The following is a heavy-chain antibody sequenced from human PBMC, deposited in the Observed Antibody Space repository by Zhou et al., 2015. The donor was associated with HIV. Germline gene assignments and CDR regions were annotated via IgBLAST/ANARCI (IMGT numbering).Heavy chain of an antibody. CDR3: AAGYHDSSGYFARFGY. D-gene: IGHD3-22*01. V-gene: IGHV1-58*01. CDR1: GFTFTSSA. Sequence: QMQLVQSGPEVKKPGTSVKVSCKASGFTFTSSAVQWVRQARGQRLEWIGWIVVGSGNTNYAQKFQERGTITRDMSTSTAYMELSSLRSEDTAVYYCAAGYHDSSGYFARFGYWGQGTLVTVSS. CDR2: IVVGSGNT. J-gene: IGHJ4*02.